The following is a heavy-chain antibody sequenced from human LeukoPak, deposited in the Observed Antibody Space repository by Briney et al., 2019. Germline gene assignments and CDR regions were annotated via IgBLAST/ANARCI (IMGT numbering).Heavy chain of an antibody. CDR3: AKDGYSGQPSDPYYYYYMDV. CDR2: ISYSGGNT. V-gene: IGHV3-23*01. D-gene: IGHD5-12*01. CDR1: AFTFSIYA. J-gene: IGHJ6*03. Sequence: AGSLRLSCAASAFTFSIYAMSWVRPAPGKGLEWVSAISYSGGNTYYADSVKGRFTISRDNSKNTLYLQMNSLRAEDTAVYYCAKDGYSGQPSDPYYYYYMDVWGKGTTVTVSS.